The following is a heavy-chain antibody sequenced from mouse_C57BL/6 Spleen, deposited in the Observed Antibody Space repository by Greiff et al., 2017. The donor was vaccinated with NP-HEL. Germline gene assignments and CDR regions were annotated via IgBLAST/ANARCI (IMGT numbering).Heavy chain of an antibody. CDR3: TGPTVVAPGFAY. D-gene: IGHD1-1*01. Sequence: VQLQQSGAELVRPGASVTLSCKASGYTFTDYEMHWVKQTPVHGLEWIGAIDPETGGTAYNQKFKGKAILTADKSSSTAYMELRSLTSEDAAVYYCTGPTVVAPGFAYWGQGTLVTVSA. CDR1: GYTFTDYE. J-gene: IGHJ3*01. CDR2: IDPETGGT. V-gene: IGHV1-15*01.